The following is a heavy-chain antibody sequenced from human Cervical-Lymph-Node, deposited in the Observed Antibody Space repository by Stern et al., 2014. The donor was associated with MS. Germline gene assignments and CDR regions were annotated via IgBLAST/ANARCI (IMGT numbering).Heavy chain of an antibody. J-gene: IGHJ6*02. CDR1: GFSFGDYG. CDR3: AKEGRFDYYDSSAYYGYYDALDV. Sequence: EVQLVESGGGLVQPGRSLRLSCAASGFSFGDYGMHWVRQAPGKGLGWVSGISWNGGRTGYANSVKGRFTISRDNAKKSLYLQMNSLRPEDTAFYYCAKEGRFDYYDSSAYYGYYDALDVWGQGTTVTVSS. CDR2: ISWNGGRT. V-gene: IGHV3-9*01. D-gene: IGHD3-22*01.